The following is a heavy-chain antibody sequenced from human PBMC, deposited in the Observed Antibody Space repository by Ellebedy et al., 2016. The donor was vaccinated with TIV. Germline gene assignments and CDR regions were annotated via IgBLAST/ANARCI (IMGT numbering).Heavy chain of an antibody. J-gene: IGHJ5*02. D-gene: IGHD5-18*01. Sequence: MPSETLSLTCTVSGGSISSYYWSWIRQPPGKGLEWIGYIYYSGSTNYNPSLKSRVTISVDTSKNQFSLKLSSVTAADTAVYYCARDLRIQLWFQRFGWFDPWGQGTLVTVSS. CDR3: ARDLRIQLWFQRFGWFDP. CDR1: GGSISSYY. CDR2: IYYSGST. V-gene: IGHV4-59*12.